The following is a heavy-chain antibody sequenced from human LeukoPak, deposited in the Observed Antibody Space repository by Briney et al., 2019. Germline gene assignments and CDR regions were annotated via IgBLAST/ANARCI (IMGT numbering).Heavy chain of an antibody. Sequence: ASVKVSCRASGYTFTSYGISWVRQAPGQGLEWMGWISAYNGNTNYAQKLQGRVTMTTDTSTSTAYMELRSLRSDDTAVYYCARDFWDYYDSSGYYNAFDIWGQGTMVTVSS. CDR3: ARDFWDYYDSSGYYNAFDI. CDR2: ISAYNGNT. J-gene: IGHJ3*02. V-gene: IGHV1-18*01. CDR1: GYTFTSYG. D-gene: IGHD3-22*01.